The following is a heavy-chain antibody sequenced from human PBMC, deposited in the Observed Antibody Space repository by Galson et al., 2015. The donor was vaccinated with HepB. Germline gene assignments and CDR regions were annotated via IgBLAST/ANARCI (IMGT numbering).Heavy chain of an antibody. CDR3: VRDSGGHFYYDFWSGFTVGFDI. V-gene: IGHV4-39*07. D-gene: IGHD3-3*01. CDR1: GGSISTSSYY. CDR2: IYYSGST. Sequence: SETLSLTCTVSGGSISTSSYYWGWIRQSPGKELEWIGSIYYSGSTYYNPSLKSRVTISLDRSKNHFSLNLSSVTAADTAVYYCVRDSGGHFYYDFWSGFTVGFDIWGQGTTVTVSS. J-gene: IGHJ3*02.